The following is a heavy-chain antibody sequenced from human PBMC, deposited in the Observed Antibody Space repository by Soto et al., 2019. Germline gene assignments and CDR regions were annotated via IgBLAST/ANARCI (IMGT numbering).Heavy chain of an antibody. J-gene: IGHJ4*02. CDR2: IYYSGST. D-gene: IGHD2-15*01. V-gene: IGHV4-39*01. Sequence: QLQLQESGPGLVKPSETLSLTCTVSGGSISSSSYYWGWIRQPPGKGLEWIGSIYYSGSTYYNPSLKSRVTKSVDTSKNQFSPKLSSVTAADTAVYYCARHTPAISISDHWGQGTLVTVSS. CDR1: GGSISSSSYY. CDR3: ARHTPAISISDH.